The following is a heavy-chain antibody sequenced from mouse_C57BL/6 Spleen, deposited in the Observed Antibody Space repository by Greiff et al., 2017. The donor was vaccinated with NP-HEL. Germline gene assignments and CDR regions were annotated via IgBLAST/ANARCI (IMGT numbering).Heavy chain of an antibody. Sequence: QVQLQQSGAELVRPGASVTLSCKASGYTFTDYEMHWVKQTPVHGLEWIGAIDPETGGTAYNQKFKGKAILTADKSSSTAYMELRSPTSEDSAVYYCTRPWDYWGQGTTLTVSS. J-gene: IGHJ2*01. CDR3: TRPWDY. V-gene: IGHV1-15*01. CDR1: GYTFTDYE. CDR2: IDPETGGT.